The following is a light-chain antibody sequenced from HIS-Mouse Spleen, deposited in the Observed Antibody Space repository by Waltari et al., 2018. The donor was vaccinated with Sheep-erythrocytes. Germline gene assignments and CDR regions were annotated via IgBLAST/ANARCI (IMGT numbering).Light chain of an antibody. Sequence: QSALTQPASVSGSPGQSITISCTGTSSDVGSYNLVSWYQQHPGKAPKPIIYEGSKRPSGVFNRFAGSKSGNTASLTISGLQAEDEADYYCCSYAGSSTYVVFGGGTKLTVL. V-gene: IGLV2-23*01. CDR3: CSYAGSSTYVV. CDR1: SSDVGSYNL. CDR2: EGS. J-gene: IGLJ2*01.